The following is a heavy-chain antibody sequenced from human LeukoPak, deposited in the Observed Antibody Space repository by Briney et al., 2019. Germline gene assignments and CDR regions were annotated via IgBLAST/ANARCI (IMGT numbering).Heavy chain of an antibody. CDR3: ASYPRYSSSPPFDY. CDR1: GYTFTGYY. V-gene: IGHV1-2*02. Sequence: ASVKVSCKASGYTFTGYYMHWVRRAPGQGLEWMGWINPNTGGTNYAQKFQGRVTMTRDTTISTAYMELSRLTSDDTAIYYCASYPRYSSSPPFDYWGQGTLVTVSS. D-gene: IGHD6-19*01. CDR2: INPNTGGT. J-gene: IGHJ4*02.